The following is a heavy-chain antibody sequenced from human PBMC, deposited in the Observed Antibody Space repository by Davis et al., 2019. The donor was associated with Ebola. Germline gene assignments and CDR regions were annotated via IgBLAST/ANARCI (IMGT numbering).Heavy chain of an antibody. CDR3: VKDKGPVLGDY. V-gene: IGHV3-23*01. J-gene: IGHJ4*02. CDR1: GFTFGTYA. Sequence: PGGSLRLSCAASGFTFGTYAMSWVRQAPGQGLEWVSTISNSATRTYYADSVRGRFTISRDNSQNTLYVQMNSLRVEDTAVYYCVKDKGPVLGDYWGQGTLVTVSS. CDR2: ISNSATRT.